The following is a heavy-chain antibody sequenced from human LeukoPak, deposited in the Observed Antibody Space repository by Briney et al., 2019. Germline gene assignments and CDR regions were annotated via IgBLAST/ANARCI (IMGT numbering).Heavy chain of an antibody. J-gene: IGHJ4*02. CDR3: ARVGLRYLG. CDR2: ISAYNGNT. D-gene: IGHD2-2*02. V-gene: IGHV1-18*01. Sequence: GASVKVSCKASGYTFTSYGISWVRQAPGQGLEWMGWISAYNGNTNYAQKLQGRVTMTRNTSISAAYMELSSLRSEDTAVYYCARVGLRYLGWGQGTLVTVSS. CDR1: GYTFTSYG.